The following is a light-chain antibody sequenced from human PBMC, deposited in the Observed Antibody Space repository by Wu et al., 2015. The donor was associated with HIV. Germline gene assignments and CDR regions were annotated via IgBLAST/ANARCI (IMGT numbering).Light chain of an antibody. V-gene: IGKV3-11*01. CDR1: QSVSSD. CDR3: QQRNNWPPIT. CDR2: DAS. Sequence: DIALTQSPGTLSLSPGERATLSCRAGQSVSSDSLAWYQQKPGQAPRLLIYDASNRATGIPPRFSGSGSGTDFTLTISSLEPEDFAVYYCQQRNNWPPITFGQGTRLEIK. J-gene: IGKJ5*01.